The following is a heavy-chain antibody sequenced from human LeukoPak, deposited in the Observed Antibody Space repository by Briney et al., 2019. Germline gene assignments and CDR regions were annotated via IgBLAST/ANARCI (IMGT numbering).Heavy chain of an antibody. Sequence: GGSLRLSWAASGFTFSTYSMTWVRQAPGKGLEWVSSISSGSTYIYYADSVKGRFTISRDNAKNSVFLQMNSLRAEDTAVYYCARGYCSGGSCYFNAFDIWGQGTLVIVSS. CDR2: ISSGSTYI. D-gene: IGHD2-15*01. CDR1: GFTFSTYS. J-gene: IGHJ3*02. V-gene: IGHV3-21*01. CDR3: ARGYCSGGSCYFNAFDI.